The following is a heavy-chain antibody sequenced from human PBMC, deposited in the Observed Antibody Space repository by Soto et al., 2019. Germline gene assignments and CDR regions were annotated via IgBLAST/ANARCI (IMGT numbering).Heavy chain of an antibody. J-gene: IGHJ4*02. CDR1: GDSISTSNW. Sequence: VQLQESGPGLVKPSGTLSLICVVSGDSISTSNWWSWVRQPPGKGLEWIGEIYHSGSTNYSPSLKSRVTISVDKSKNQFSLKVSSVAAADTAVYYCARKGYNYGLRYFDYWGQGTLVTVSS. CDR3: ARKGYNYGLRYFDY. V-gene: IGHV4-4*02. D-gene: IGHD5-18*01. CDR2: IYHSGST.